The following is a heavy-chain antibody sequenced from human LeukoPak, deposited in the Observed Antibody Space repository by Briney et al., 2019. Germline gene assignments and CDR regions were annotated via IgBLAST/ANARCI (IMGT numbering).Heavy chain of an antibody. CDR2: INHSGST. D-gene: IGHD3-10*01. CDR3: ARNVGYYYGSGSYRDY. V-gene: IGHV4-34*01. J-gene: IGHJ4*02. Sequence: SETLSLTCAVYGGSFSGYYWSWIRPPPGKGLEWIGEINHSGSTNYNPSLKSRVTISVDTSKNQFSLKLSSVTAADTAVYYCARNVGYYYGSGSYRDYWGQGTLVTVSS. CDR1: GGSFSGYY.